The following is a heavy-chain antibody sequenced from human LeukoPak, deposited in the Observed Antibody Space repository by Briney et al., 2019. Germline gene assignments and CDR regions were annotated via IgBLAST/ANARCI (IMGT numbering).Heavy chain of an antibody. V-gene: IGHV3-48*01. CDR3: ARGQGYESYYYMDV. CDR1: GLTFSNYW. CDR2: ISSSGRTI. D-gene: IGHD2-2*01. Sequence: GGSLRLSCAASGLTFSNYWMSWVRQAPGKGLEWVSYISSSGRTIYYADSVKGRFTISRVNSNNTVYLQMNNLRPEDTAVFYCARGQGYESYYYMDVWGKGTTVSVSS. J-gene: IGHJ6*03.